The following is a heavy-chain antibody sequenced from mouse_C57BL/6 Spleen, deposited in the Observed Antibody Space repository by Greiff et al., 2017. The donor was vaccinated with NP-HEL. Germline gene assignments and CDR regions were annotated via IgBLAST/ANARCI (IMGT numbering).Heavy chain of an antibody. V-gene: IGHV1-82*01. J-gene: IGHJ2*01. CDR2: IYPGDGDT. D-gene: IGHD1-1*01. CDR1: GYAFSSSW. CDR3: ARKYYYGSSHFDD. Sequence: VQLQQSGPELVKPGASVKISCKASGYAFSSSWMNWVKQRPGKGLEWIGRIYPGDGDTNYNGKFQGKATLTADKSSSTAYMQLSSLTSEDSAVYFCARKYYYGSSHFDDWGQGTTLTVSS.